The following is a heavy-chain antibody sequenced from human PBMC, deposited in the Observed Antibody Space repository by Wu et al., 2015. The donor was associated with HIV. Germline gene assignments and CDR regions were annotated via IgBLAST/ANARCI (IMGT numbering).Heavy chain of an antibody. CDR3: ARDILGTETLEYYYMDV. J-gene: IGHJ6*03. CDR2: ISAYNGNT. CDR1: GYTFTSYG. D-gene: IGHD7-27*01. V-gene: IGHV1-18*01. Sequence: QVQLVQSGAEVKKPGASVKVSCKASGYTFTSYGISWVRQAPGQGLEWMGWISAYNGNTNYAQKLQGRVTMTTDTSTSTAYMELRSLRSDDTAVYYCARDILGTETLEYYYMDVWGKGTTVTVSS.